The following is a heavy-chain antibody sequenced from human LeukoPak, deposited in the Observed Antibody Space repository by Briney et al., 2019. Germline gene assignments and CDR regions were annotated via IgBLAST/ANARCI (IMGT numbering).Heavy chain of an antibody. CDR1: GGSFSGYY. D-gene: IGHD3-10*01. V-gene: IGHV4-34*01. Sequence: PSETLSLTCAVYGGSFSGYYWSWIRQPPGKGLEWIGEINHSGSTNYNPSLKSRVTISVDASKNQFSLKLSSVTAADTAVYYCASLWFGESTPFGYYYYYMDVWGKGTTVTVSS. J-gene: IGHJ6*03. CDR3: ASLWFGESTPFGYYYYYMDV. CDR2: INHSGST.